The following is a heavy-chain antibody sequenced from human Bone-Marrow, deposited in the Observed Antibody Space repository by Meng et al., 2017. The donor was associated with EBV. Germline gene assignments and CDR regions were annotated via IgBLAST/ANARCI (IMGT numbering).Heavy chain of an antibody. J-gene: IGHJ4*02. V-gene: IGHV4-30-4*01. CDR1: GGSLTSGVCY. D-gene: IGHD6-13*01. CDR3: ARGAADFDY. Sequence: GPLQDCGPGVVSPYHSLSPTCAVSGGSLTSGVCYWSSIRQPPGKGLEWIGYIYYSGSTYYHPSLKRRLTISVDTSKNQFSLKLSSVTAADTAVYYCARGAADFDYWGQGTLVTVSS. CDR2: IYYSGST.